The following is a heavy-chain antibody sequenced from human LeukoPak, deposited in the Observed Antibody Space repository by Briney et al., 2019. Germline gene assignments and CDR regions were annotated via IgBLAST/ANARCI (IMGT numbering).Heavy chain of an antibody. CDR1: GGSISSGNYY. D-gene: IGHD1-26*01. J-gene: IGHJ3*02. Sequence: PSQTLSLTCTVSGGSISSGNYYWSCIRQPAGKGLEWIGRIYTSGRTNYNPSLKSRLTISVATSKNQCSLKLSSVTAADTAVYYCARDIGIYPQVAFDIWGQGTLVTVSS. CDR3: ARDIGIYPQVAFDI. CDR2: IYTSGRT. V-gene: IGHV4-61*02.